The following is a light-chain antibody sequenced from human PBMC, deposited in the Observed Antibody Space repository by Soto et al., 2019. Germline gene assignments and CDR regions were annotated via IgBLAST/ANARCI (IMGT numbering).Light chain of an antibody. CDR1: QSVGTD. CDR3: QQYHNWKT. Sequence: EIVMTQSPATVSVSPGERATLSCRASQSVGTDIAWFQQQPGQPPRLLIYATSSRAAGIPARFSGGGSGTDFTLTISGLQPEDFAVYYCQQYHNWKTFGQGTRVEIK. V-gene: IGKV3-15*01. J-gene: IGKJ1*01. CDR2: ATS.